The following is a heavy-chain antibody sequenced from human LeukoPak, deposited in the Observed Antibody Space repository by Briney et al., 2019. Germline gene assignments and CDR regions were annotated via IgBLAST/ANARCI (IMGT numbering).Heavy chain of an antibody. J-gene: IGHJ3*02. CDR2: IYSNEAT. CDR3: ARRNDFDI. Sequence: SESLSLTCTVSGGSITGYHRSWIRPPPGKGLEWIGYIYSNEATQYKPSLKSRVTISADTSKNQFSLELTSVSAADTAIYYCARRNDFDIWGQGTMVTVSS. CDR1: GGSITGYH. V-gene: IGHV4-4*08.